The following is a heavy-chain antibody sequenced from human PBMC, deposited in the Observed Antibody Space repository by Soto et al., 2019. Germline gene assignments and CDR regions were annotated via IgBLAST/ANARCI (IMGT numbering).Heavy chain of an antibody. D-gene: IGHD2-2*02. J-gene: IGHJ6*02. Sequence: SETLSLTCTVSGGSISSSSYYWGWIRQPPGKGLEWIGSIYYSGSTYYNPSLKSRVTISVDTSKNQFSLKLSSVTAADTAVYYCAARLDYIVVVQDAIMPSYGMDVWGQGTTVTVSS. V-gene: IGHV4-39*01. CDR2: IYYSGST. CDR1: GGSISSSSYY. CDR3: AARLDYIVVVQDAIMPSYGMDV.